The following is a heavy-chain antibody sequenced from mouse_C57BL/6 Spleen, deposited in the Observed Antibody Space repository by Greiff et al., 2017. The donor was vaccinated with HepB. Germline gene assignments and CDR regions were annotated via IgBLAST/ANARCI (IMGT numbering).Heavy chain of an antibody. V-gene: IGHV14-4*01. J-gene: IGHJ4*01. CDR3: TTSPYVGEYYYAMDY. Sequence: EVQLQQSGAELVRPGASVKLSCTASGFNIKDDYMHWVKQRPEQGLEWIGWIDPENGDTEYASKFQGKATITADTSSNTAYLQLSSLTSEDTAVYYCTTSPYVGEYYYAMDYWGQGTSVTVSS. CDR1: GFNIKDDY. D-gene: IGHD1-1*01. CDR2: IDPENGDT.